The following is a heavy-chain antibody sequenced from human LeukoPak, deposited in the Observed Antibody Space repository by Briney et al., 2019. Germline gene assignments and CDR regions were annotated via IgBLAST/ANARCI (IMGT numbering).Heavy chain of an antibody. CDR1: GRSFSGYY. CDR3: ARGWQGRTAYYYYMDV. CDR2: INHSGST. Sequence: SETLSLTCAVYGRSFSGYYWSWIRQPPGKGLEWIGEINHSGSTNYNPSLKSRVTISVDTSKNQFSLKLSSMTAADTAVYYCARGWQGRTAYYYYMDVWGKGTTVTVSS. D-gene: IGHD2-21*02. J-gene: IGHJ6*03. V-gene: IGHV4-34*01.